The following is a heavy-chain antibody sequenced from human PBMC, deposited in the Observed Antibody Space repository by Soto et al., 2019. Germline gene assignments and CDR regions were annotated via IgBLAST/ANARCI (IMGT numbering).Heavy chain of an antibody. V-gene: IGHV2-70*11. D-gene: IGHD3-22*01. Sequence: SGPTLVNPTQTLTLTCTFSGFSLSTSGMCVSWIRQPPGKALEWLARIDWDDDKYYTTSLKTRLTISKDTSKNQVVLTMTNMDPVDTATYYCARGLNYDTRGYNFDNWGQGTLVTVSS. CDR3: ARGLNYDTRGYNFDN. J-gene: IGHJ4*02. CDR1: GFSLSTSGMC. CDR2: IDWDDDK.